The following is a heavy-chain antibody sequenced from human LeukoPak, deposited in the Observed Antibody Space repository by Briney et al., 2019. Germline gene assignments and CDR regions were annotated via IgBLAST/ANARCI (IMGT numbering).Heavy chain of an antibody. J-gene: IGHJ5*02. D-gene: IGHD2-2*02. CDR1: GGSISSGSYY. Sequence: PSQTLSLTCTVSGGSISSGSYYWSWIRQPAGKGLEWIGRIYTSGSTNYNPSLKSRVTISVDTSKNQFSLKLSSVTAADTAVYYCAREFIWDIVVVPAAIKGDWFDPWGQGTLVTVSS. V-gene: IGHV4-61*02. CDR2: IYTSGST. CDR3: AREFIWDIVVVPAAIKGDWFDP.